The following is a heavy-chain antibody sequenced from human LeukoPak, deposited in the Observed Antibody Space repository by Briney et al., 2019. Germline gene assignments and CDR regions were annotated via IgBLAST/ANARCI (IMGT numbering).Heavy chain of an antibody. J-gene: IGHJ4*02. CDR2: IYYSGST. V-gene: IGHV4-59*01. CDR1: GGSISSYY. Sequence: PSETPSLTCTVPGGSISSYYWSWIRQPPGKGLEWIGYIYYSGSTNYNPSLKSRVTISVDTSKNQFSLKLSSVTAADTAVYYCARVGAARFFDYWGQGTLVTVSS. CDR3: ARVGAARFFDY. D-gene: IGHD6-6*01.